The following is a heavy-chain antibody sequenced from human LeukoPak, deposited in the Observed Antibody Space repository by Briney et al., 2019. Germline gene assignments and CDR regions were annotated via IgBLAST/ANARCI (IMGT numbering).Heavy chain of an antibody. J-gene: IGHJ2*01. CDR3: WGRLGASAWWYFDL. CDR1: TGSPTISTYC. CDR2: IYYCESN. Sequence: PPETLSPTSTLSTGSPTISTYCCGWIRQPPGKGLEWIGSIYYCESNTYNPSHKSRITISVETSKSHTALILPTVTTADSAVYYCWGRLGASAWWYFDLWGRGTLVTVSS. V-gene: IGHV4-39*02. D-gene: IGHD1-26*01.